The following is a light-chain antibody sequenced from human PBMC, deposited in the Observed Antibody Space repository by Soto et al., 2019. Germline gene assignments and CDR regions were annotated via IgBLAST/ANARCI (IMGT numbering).Light chain of an antibody. Sequence: DIQLTQPPSSLSTSVGDRVSISCRASQSISNYLNWYQQKPGKAPKLLIYDASSLESGVPSRFSGSGSGTEFTLTISSLQPDDFATYHCQQYNSYWTFGQGTKVDIK. J-gene: IGKJ1*01. V-gene: IGKV1-5*01. CDR3: QQYNSYWT. CDR2: DAS. CDR1: QSISNY.